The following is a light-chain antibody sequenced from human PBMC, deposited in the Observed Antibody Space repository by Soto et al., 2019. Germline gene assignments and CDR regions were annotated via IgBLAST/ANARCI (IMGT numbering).Light chain of an antibody. CDR1: SSNIGATYD. Sequence: QCVLTQPPSVTGAAGQRVTISCTGSSSNIGATYDVQWYQQLPGTAPKLLIYGNSNRPSGVPDRFSGSKSGTSASLAITGLQADDEADYYCQSYDSSLSAHYVFGTGTKVTVL. J-gene: IGLJ1*01. V-gene: IGLV1-40*01. CDR3: QSYDSSLSAHYV. CDR2: GNS.